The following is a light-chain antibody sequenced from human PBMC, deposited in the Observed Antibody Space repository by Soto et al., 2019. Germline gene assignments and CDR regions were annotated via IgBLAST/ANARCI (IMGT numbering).Light chain of an antibody. J-gene: IGKJ1*01. CDR3: QQYDKYST. Sequence: IQMTQSPSTLSASVGDTVTITCRASQSISVSLSWYQQNPGKAPNLLIYDASTLQGGVPSRFSGSASGTEFTLTVTSLQPEDFATYFCQQYDKYSTFGHGTKVDIK. CDR2: DAS. V-gene: IGKV1-5*01. CDR1: QSISVS.